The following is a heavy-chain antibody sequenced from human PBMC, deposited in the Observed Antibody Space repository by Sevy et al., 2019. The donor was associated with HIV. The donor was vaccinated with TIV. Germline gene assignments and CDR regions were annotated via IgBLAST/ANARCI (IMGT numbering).Heavy chain of an antibody. CDR3: ATFGVGATSDY. CDR2: IIPIFGTA. V-gene: IGHV1-69*13. J-gene: IGHJ4*02. CDR1: GGTFSSYA. D-gene: IGHD1-26*01. Sequence: ASVKVSCKASGGTFSSYAISWVRQAPGQGLEWMGGIIPIFGTANYAQTFQGRVTITADESTSTAHMELSSLRSEDTAVYYCATFGVGATSDYWGQGTLVTVSS.